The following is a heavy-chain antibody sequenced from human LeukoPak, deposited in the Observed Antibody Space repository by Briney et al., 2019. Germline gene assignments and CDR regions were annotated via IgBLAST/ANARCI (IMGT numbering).Heavy chain of an antibody. CDR3: ARDLTYYFDY. D-gene: IGHD3-9*01. CDR2: ISYGGSNK. V-gene: IGHV3-30*04. Sequence: GRSLRLSCAASGFTFSSYAMHWVRQAPGKGLEWVAVISYGGSNKYYADSVKGRFTISRDNSKNTLYLQMNSLRAEDTAVYYCARDLTYYFDYWGQGTLVTVSS. CDR1: GFTFSSYA. J-gene: IGHJ4*02.